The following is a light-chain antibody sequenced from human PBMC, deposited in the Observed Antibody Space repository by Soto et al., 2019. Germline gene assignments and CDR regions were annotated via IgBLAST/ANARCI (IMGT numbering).Light chain of an antibody. Sequence: EIVMTQSPANLSVSPGERATLSCRASQSVSSNLAWYQQKPGQAPRRLIYGASTRATGIPARFSGSGSGTEFTLTISSLQSEEFAVYYCQQYNNWPPLTFGGGTKVEIK. V-gene: IGKV3-15*01. J-gene: IGKJ4*01. CDR1: QSVSSN. CDR2: GAS. CDR3: QQYNNWPPLT.